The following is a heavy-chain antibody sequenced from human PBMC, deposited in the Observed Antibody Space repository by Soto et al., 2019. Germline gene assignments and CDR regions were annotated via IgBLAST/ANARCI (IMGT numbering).Heavy chain of an antibody. V-gene: IGHV3-15*01. D-gene: IGHD4-4*01. J-gene: IGHJ4*02. CDR1: GFTFSNAW. CDR3: TTDLSTVTEYVDY. Sequence: GGSLRLSCAASGFTFSNAWMSWVRQAPGKGLEWVGRIKSKTDGGTTDYAAPVKGRFTISRDDSKNTLYLQMNSLKTEDTAVYYCTTDLSTVTEYVDYWGQGTLVTVSS. CDR2: IKSKTDGGTT.